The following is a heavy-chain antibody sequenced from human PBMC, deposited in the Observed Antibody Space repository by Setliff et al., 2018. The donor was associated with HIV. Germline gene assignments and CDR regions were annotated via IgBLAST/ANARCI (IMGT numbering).Heavy chain of an antibody. V-gene: IGHV4-39*07. D-gene: IGHD3-10*01. Sequence: KPSETLSLTCTVSGGSISSSSYYWGWIRQPPGKGLEWIGSIYYSGSTYYNPSLKSRVTISVDTSKNQFSLKLSSVTAADTAVYYCARVGDYGSGGWFDPWGQGTLVTVS. CDR1: GGSISSSSYY. CDR2: IYYSGST. J-gene: IGHJ5*02. CDR3: ARVGDYGSGGWFDP.